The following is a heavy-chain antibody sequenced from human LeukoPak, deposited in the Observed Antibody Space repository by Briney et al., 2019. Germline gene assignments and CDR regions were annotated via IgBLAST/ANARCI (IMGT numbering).Heavy chain of an antibody. D-gene: IGHD3-22*01. CDR2: ISYDGSNK. CDR3: ARDRKYHYDSSGYWKGNWFDP. J-gene: IGHJ5*02. V-gene: IGHV3-30*01. Sequence: QPGRSLRLSCAASGFTFSSYAMHWVRQAPGKGLEWVAVISYDGSNKYYADSVKGRFTISRDNSKNTLYLQMNSLRAEDTAVYYCARDRKYHYDSSGYWKGNWFDPWGQGTLVTVSS. CDR1: GFTFSSYA.